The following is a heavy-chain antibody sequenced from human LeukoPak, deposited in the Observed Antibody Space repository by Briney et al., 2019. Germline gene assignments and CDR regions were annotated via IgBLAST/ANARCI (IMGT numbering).Heavy chain of an antibody. CDR2: INTIGDTT. J-gene: IGHJ4*02. Sequence: GGSLRLSCAGSGFTFSNYAMTWVRQAPGKGLEWVSTINTIGDTTYYADSVKGRFTISRVNSENTLYLQMNSLRAGDTAIYYCAKSVSGSSYDYWGQGTLVTVSS. CDR3: AKSVSGSSYDY. V-gene: IGHV3-23*01. D-gene: IGHD6-19*01. CDR1: GFTFSNYA.